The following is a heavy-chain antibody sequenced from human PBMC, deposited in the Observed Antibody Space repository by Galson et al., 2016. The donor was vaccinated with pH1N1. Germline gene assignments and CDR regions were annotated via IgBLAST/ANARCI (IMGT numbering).Heavy chain of an antibody. V-gene: IGHV4-31*02. CDR2: IYYIGST. D-gene: IGHD3-22*01. Sequence: PGKGLEWIGFIYYIGSTGYNPSLTSRVSMSPDMSKKQFSLNLRSVTAADTAVYYCARNAWDGSGLNYFDSWGQGILVSVSS. CDR3: ARNAWDGSGLNYFDS. J-gene: IGHJ5*01.